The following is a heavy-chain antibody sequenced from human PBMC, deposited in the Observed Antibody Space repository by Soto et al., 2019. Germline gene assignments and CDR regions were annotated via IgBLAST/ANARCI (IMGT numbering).Heavy chain of an antibody. D-gene: IGHD6-13*01. J-gene: IGHJ6*02. CDR2: IYSTGNT. CDR1: GDSIRSSSY. Sequence: QLQLQESGPGLVKPSETLSLTCTVSGDSIRSSSYWGWIRQPPGKGLEWIGSIYSTGNTYYNPSLNSQVTISVDTSMNQFSLNVMSVTAADTAVYYCRRSSRYSTDVWGQGTTVTVSS. V-gene: IGHV4-39*01. CDR3: RRSSRYSTDV.